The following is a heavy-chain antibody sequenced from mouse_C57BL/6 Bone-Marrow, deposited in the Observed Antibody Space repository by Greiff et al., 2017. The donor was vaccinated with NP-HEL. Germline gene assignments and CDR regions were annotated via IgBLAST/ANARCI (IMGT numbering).Heavy chain of an antibody. J-gene: IGHJ3*01. Sequence: QVQLQQPGAELVMPGASVKLSCKASGYTFTSYWMHWVKQRPGQGLEWIGEIDPSDSYTNYNQKFKGKSTLTVDKSSSTAYMQLSSLTSEDSAVYYCAREDYYGSRGAYWGQGTLVTVSA. CDR2: IDPSDSYT. CDR1: GYTFTSYW. D-gene: IGHD1-1*01. V-gene: IGHV1-69*01. CDR3: AREDYYGSRGAY.